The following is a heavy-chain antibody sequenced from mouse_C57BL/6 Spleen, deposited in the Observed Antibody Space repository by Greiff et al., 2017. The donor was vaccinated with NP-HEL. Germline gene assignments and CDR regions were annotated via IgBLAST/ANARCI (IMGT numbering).Heavy chain of an antibody. J-gene: IGHJ4*01. D-gene: IGHD3-2*02. CDR2: ISYDGSN. CDR3: ARDSSEGYAMDY. CDR1: GYSITSGYY. Sequence: EVQRVESGPGLVKPSQSLSLTCSVTGYSITSGYYWNWIRQFPGNKLEWMGYISYDGSNNYNPSLKNRISITRDTSKNQFFLKLNSVTTEDTATYYCARDSSEGYAMDYWGQGTSVTVSS. V-gene: IGHV3-6*01.